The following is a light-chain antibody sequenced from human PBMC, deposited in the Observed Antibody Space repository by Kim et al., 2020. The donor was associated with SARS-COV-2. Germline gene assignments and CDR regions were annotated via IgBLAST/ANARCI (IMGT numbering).Light chain of an antibody. V-gene: IGKV3-15*01. CDR1: QSVSNN. Sequence: EVLMTQFPATLSGSPGDEATLSCRASQSVSNNLAWYQQKPGRAPRLLLYGASTRATGTPARFSGSGSGTEFTLTISSLQSEDFAVYYWQQYDNWPPYTFGKGTKLEIK. CDR2: GAS. J-gene: IGKJ2*01. CDR3: QQYDNWPPYT.